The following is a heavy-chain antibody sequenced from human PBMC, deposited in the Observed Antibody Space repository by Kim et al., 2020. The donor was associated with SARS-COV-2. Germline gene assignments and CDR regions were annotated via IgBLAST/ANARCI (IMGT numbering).Heavy chain of an antibody. CDR3: ARRVAVAGTPYDAFDI. D-gene: IGHD6-19*01. J-gene: IGHJ3*02. V-gene: IGHV5-10-1*01. Sequence: SFQGHVTISADKSISTAYLQWSSLKASDTAMYYCARRVAVAGTPYDAFDIWGQGTMVTVSS.